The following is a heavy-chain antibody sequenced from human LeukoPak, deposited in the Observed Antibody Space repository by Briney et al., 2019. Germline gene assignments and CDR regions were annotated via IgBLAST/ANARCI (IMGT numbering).Heavy chain of an antibody. D-gene: IGHD3-16*01. J-gene: IGHJ5*02. Sequence: SETLSLTCAVYGGSFSGYYWTWIRQTPGKGLEWIGEINHSGMSAYDPSLKSRVIISVDTSKKQFSLKLTSVTAADTAIYYCARHRWTIEVEISLGRGLGGWFDPWGQGSLVTVSS. CDR3: ARHRWTIEVEISLGRGLGGWFDP. V-gene: IGHV4-34*01. CDR2: INHSGMS. CDR1: GGSFSGYY.